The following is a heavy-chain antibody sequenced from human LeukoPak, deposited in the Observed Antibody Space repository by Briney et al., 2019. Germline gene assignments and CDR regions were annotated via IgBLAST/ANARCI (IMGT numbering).Heavy chain of an antibody. Sequence: SETLSLTCTVSGDSLRTTTYYWNWIRQPPGKGLEWIGGLYHSGTIYYNPSLKSRVTISADKSKNHFSLKLTSVTAADTAVYYCARRIANRNWFDPWGQGTLVTVSS. J-gene: IGHJ5*02. CDR3: ARRIANRNWFDP. CDR1: GDSLRTTTYY. V-gene: IGHV4-39*07. D-gene: IGHD1/OR15-1a*01. CDR2: LYHSGTI.